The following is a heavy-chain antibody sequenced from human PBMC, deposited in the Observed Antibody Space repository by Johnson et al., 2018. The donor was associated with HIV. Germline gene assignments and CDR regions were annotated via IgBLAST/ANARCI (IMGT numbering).Heavy chain of an antibody. J-gene: IGHJ3*01. V-gene: IGHV3-20*04. CDR2: INWNGGST. D-gene: IGHD2-8*01. Sequence: VQLVESGGGVVRPGGSLRLSCAASGFTFDDNGMSWVRQAPGKGLEWVSGINWNGGSTGYADSVKGRFTISRDNAKNSLYLQMNSLRGEDTALYYCARGKYCTNGDTCAGYDPFDLWGQGTLVTVSS. CDR1: GFTFDDNG. CDR3: ARGKYCTNGDTCAGYDPFDL.